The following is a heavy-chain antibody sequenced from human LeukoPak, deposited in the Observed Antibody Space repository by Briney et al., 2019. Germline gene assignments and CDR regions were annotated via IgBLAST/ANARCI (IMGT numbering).Heavy chain of an antibody. J-gene: IGHJ3*02. Sequence: SETLSLTCTVSGGSISSSSYYWGWIRQPPGKGLEWIGSIYYSGSTYYNPSLKSRVTISVDTSKNQFSLKLSPVTAADTAVYYCARQAITYYYDSSLAFDIWGQGTMVTVSS. CDR2: IYYSGST. D-gene: IGHD3-22*01. CDR3: ARQAITYYYDSSLAFDI. V-gene: IGHV4-39*01. CDR1: GGSISSSSYY.